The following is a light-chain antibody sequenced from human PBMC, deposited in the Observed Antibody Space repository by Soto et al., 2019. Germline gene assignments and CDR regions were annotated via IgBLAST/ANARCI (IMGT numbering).Light chain of an antibody. CDR1: SNDVGGYNY. CDR3: SSYTSSSTLYV. V-gene: IGLV2-14*01. J-gene: IGLJ1*01. CDR2: DVS. Sequence: QSALTQPASLSGSPGRAITISCPGTSNDVGGYNYVSWYQQHPGKAPKLMIYDVSNRPSGVSNRFSGSKSGNTASLTISGLQAEDEADYYCSSYTSSSTLYVFGTGTKVTVL.